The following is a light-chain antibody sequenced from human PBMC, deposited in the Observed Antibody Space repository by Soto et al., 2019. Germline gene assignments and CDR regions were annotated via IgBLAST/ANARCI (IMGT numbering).Light chain of an antibody. V-gene: IGKV1-5*03. CDR3: QQYKSYWT. CDR2: EAS. J-gene: IGKJ1*01. Sequence: DIQMTQSQSTLSAAVGDSVTITCRASQSISNWLAWYQLRPGQAPKLLIHEASNLHSGVSSRFSGSGSGTYFTLTITSLQPEDFATYYCQQYKSYWTFGQGTKVDI. CDR1: QSISNW.